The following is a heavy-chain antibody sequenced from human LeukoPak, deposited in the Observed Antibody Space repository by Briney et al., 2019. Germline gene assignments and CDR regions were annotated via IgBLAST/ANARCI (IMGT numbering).Heavy chain of an antibody. V-gene: IGHV1-18*01. Sequence: ASVKVSCKASGGTFSSYAISWVRQAPGQGLEWMGWISAYNGNTNYAQKLQGRVTMTTDTSTSTAYMELRSLRSDDTALYYCARDMIVGASTFFDAFDIWGQGTMVTVSS. J-gene: IGHJ3*02. CDR1: GGTFSSYA. CDR2: ISAYNGNT. CDR3: ARDMIVGASTFFDAFDI. D-gene: IGHD1-26*01.